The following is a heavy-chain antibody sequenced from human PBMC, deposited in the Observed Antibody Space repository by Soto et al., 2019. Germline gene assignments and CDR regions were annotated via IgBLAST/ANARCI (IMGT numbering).Heavy chain of an antibody. CDR3: ASGRLVSRYYGLDV. CDR2: IFTSGNT. J-gene: IGHJ6*02. V-gene: IGHV4-4*07. CDR1: GGSMNDYY. D-gene: IGHD6-6*01. Sequence: SETLSLTCTVSGGSMNDYYWSWIRQPAGKGLEWIGRIFTSGNTNYNPPLRSRLTMSVDTSTNQVSLRLTSVTAADTAVYYCASGRLVSRYYGLDVWGQGTTVTVSS.